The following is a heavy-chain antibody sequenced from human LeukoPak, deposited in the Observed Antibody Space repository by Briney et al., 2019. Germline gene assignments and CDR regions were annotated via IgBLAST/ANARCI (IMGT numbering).Heavy chain of an antibody. CDR2: ISSSGSTI. J-gene: IGHJ5*02. V-gene: IGHV3-11*01. CDR1: GFTFSDYY. CDR3: ASSDWADWFDP. Sequence: GGSLRLSCAASGFTFSDYYMSWIRQAPGKGLEWVSYISSSGSTIYYADSVKGRFTISRDNAKNSLYLQMNSLRAEDTAVYYCASSDWADWFDPWGQGTLVTVSS. D-gene: IGHD3-9*01.